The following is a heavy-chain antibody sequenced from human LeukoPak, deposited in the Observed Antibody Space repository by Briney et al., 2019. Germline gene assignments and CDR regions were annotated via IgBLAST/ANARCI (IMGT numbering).Heavy chain of an antibody. CDR2: IYYSGST. V-gene: IGHV4-61*01. D-gene: IGHD6-19*01. Sequence: SETLSLTCSVSGDSISSSSYYWSWIRQPPGKGLEWIGYIYYSGSTNYNPSLKSRVTISVDTSKNQFSLKLSSVTAADTAVYYCARWDSSGWRVDYWGQGTLVTVSS. CDR1: GDSISSSSYY. CDR3: ARWDSSGWRVDY. J-gene: IGHJ4*02.